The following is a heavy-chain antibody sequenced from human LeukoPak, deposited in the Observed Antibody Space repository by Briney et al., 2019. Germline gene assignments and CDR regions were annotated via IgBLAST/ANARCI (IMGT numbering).Heavy chain of an antibody. V-gene: IGHV1-69*13. CDR3: ARDYRDGYNLVPRWFDP. CDR2: IIPIFGTA. D-gene: IGHD5-24*01. CDR1: GGTFSSYA. Sequence: ASVKVSCKASGGTFSSYAISWVRQAPGQGLEWMGGIIPIFGTANYAQKFQGRVTITADESTSTAYMELSSLRSEDTAVYYCARDYRDGYNLVPRWFDPWGQGTLVTVSS. J-gene: IGHJ5*02.